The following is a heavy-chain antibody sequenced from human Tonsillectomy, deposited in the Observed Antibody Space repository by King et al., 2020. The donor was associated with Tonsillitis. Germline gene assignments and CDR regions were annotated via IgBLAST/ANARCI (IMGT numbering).Heavy chain of an antibody. Sequence: VQLVESGAEVKKPGASVKVSCKASRYTLTAYYMHWVRQAPGQGLEWMGWINPNSGGTNYAQKFQGRVTMAGDTSISTAYMELSRLRSDDTAIYFCAVLRAYCSSTTCFSSDAFDIWGKGTMVTVSS. V-gene: IGHV1-2*02. CDR2: INPNSGGT. CDR1: RYTLTAYY. D-gene: IGHD2-2*01. CDR3: AVLRAYCSSTTCFSSDAFDI. J-gene: IGHJ3*02.